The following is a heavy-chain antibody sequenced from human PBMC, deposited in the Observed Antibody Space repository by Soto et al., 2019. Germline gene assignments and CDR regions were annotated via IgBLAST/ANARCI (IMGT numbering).Heavy chain of an antibody. CDR3: AKDRSPYTKTNNWFDP. CDR2: ITPSGDNT. V-gene: IGHV3-23*01. J-gene: IGHJ5*02. CDR1: GFAFSTHA. Sequence: GGSLRLSCAASGFAFSTHAMNWVRQAPGKGLAWVSSITPSGDNTYYADSVKGRFTISRDNSKNTLYLQMNSLRAEDTAVYYCAKDRSPYTKTNNWFDPWGQGTLVTVSS.